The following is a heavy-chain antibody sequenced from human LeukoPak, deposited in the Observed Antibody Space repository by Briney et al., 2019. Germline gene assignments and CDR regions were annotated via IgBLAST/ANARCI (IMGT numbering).Heavy chain of an antibody. CDR2: IYYSGST. V-gene: IGHV4-31*03. J-gene: IGHJ5*02. CDR1: GGSISSGGYY. D-gene: IGHD3-16*01. CDR3: AKHLTNAYYDMIWFHP. Sequence: SETLSLTCTVSGGSISSGGYYWSWIRQHPGKGLEWIGYIYYSGSTYYNPSLKSRATISVDTSKNQFSLELSSVTAADTAVYYCAKHLTNAYYDMIWFHPWGQGTLVTVSS.